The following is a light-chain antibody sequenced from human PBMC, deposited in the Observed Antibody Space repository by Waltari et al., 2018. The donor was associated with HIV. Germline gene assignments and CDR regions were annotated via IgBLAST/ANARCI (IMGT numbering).Light chain of an antibody. CDR1: QDITNS. CDR2: HAS. CDR3: LQHDDFPYT. Sequence: DIQMTQSPSSVSASVGDRGTITCQATQDITNSLNWYQQKPGKAPKLLIYHASSLETGVPSRFSGGGSGTDFTFTISDLQPEDTATYFCLQHDDFPYTFGQGTKLQIK. V-gene: IGKV1-33*01. J-gene: IGKJ2*01.